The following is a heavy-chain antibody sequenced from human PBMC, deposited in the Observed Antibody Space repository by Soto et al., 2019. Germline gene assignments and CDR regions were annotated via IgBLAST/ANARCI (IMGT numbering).Heavy chain of an antibody. CDR1: GGAFSSYT. V-gene: IGHV1-69*04. CDR3: ARDLIRGENHSYRNQPQYYYYYMDV. Sequence: SVKVSCKASGGAFSSYTISWVRQAPGQGLEWMGRIIPILGIANYAQKFQGRVTITADKSTSTAYMELSSLRSEDTAVYYCARDLIRGENHSYRNQPQYYYYYMDVWGKGTTVTVSS. J-gene: IGHJ6*03. D-gene: IGHD4-4*01. CDR2: IIPILGIA.